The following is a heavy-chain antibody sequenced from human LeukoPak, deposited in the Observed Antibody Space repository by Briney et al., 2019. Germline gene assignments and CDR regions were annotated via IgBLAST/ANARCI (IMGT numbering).Heavy chain of an antibody. CDR1: GGSISTRYYY. CDR2: IHDSGST. D-gene: IGHD3-10*01. CDR3: ASLYFYGSGSFPNY. Sequence: SETLSLTCAVSGGSISTRYYYWGWIRQPPGKGLEWIGTIHDSGSTHYSPSLKSQVTISVDTSNNQFSLKLSSVTAGDTAVYYCASLYFYGSGSFPNYWGQGILVTVST. V-gene: IGHV4-39*01. J-gene: IGHJ4*02.